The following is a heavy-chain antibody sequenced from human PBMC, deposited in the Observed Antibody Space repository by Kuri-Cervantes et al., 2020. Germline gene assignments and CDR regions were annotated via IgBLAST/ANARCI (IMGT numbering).Heavy chain of an antibody. J-gene: IGHJ4*02. V-gene: IGHV1-46*01. D-gene: IGHD5-24*01. CDR2: INPSGGNT. CDR3: ARETEHRRDANFDY. Sequence: ASVKVSCKASGYTFTSYYMHWVQQAPGQGLEWMGIINPSGGNTGYAQKFQGRVTMTRDTSTSTVYMELSSLRSEDTAVYYCARETEHRRDANFDYWGQGTLVTVSS. CDR1: GYTFTSYY.